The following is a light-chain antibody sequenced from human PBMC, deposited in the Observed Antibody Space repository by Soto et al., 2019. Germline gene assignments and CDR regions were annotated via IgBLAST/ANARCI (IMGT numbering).Light chain of an antibody. CDR2: GAS. V-gene: IGKV3-15*01. CDR1: QSVSSN. Sequence: EVVMTQSPAPLSVFPGEGATLSCRASQSVSSNLAWYQHKPGQAPRLLIYGASTRATAIPARFSGSGSGTEFTLTISSLQSEDFAVYYCQHYNDWPRTFGQGTKVEIK. CDR3: QHYNDWPRT. J-gene: IGKJ1*01.